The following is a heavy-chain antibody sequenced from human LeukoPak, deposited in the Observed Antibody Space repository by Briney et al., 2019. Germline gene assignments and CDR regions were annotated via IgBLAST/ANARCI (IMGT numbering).Heavy chain of an antibody. CDR3: ARVNRNTIFGVVMDY. J-gene: IGHJ4*02. Sequence: SETLSLTCTVSGYSISSGGYYWSWIRQPPGKGLEWIGYIYHSGSTYYNPSLKSRVTISVDRSKNQFSLKLSSVTAADTAVYYCARVNRNTIFGVVMDYWGQGTLVTVSS. D-gene: IGHD3-3*01. CDR2: IYHSGST. V-gene: IGHV4-30-2*01. CDR1: GYSISSGGYY.